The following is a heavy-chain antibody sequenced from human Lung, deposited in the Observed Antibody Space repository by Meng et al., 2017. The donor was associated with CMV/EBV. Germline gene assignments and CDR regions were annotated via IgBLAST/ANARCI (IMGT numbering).Heavy chain of an antibody. D-gene: IGHD6-19*01. V-gene: IGHV3-9*01. CDR3: VKDRMSSSWYNFDH. CDR1: GFTFDDFA. Sequence: SXKISXAASGFTFDDFAMHWVRQGPGRGLEWVSGISWNSKKIDYADSVKGRFTISRDNAKNSVYLQMNSLRTDDTAFYFCVKDRMSSSWYNFDHWGQGTXVTVSS. CDR2: ISWNSKKI. J-gene: IGHJ4*02.